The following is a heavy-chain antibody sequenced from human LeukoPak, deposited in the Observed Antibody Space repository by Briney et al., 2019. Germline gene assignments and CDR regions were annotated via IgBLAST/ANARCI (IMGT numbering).Heavy chain of an antibody. CDR1: GGSISSSNW. J-gene: IGHJ4*02. CDR2: IYHSGST. V-gene: IGHV4-4*02. D-gene: IGHD2-2*01. CDR3: ARAGQGYCTSASCYLSLDY. Sequence: SGTLSLTCAVSGGSISSSNWWSWVRQPPGKGLEWIGQIYHSGSTNYNPSLKSRVAISVDKSKNQLSLNLNSVTAADTAVYYCARAGQGYCTSASCYLSLDYWGQGTLVTVSP.